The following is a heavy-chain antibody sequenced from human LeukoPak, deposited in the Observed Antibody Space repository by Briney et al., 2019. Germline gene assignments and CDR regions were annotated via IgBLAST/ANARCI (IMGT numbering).Heavy chain of an antibody. CDR2: VYNTGST. V-gene: IGHV4-39*07. D-gene: IGHD2-2*01. CDR1: GGSMSSENEY. Sequence: SETLSLTCSVSGGSMSSENEYWGWIRQTPGKGLEWIGSVYNTGSTDYNPSLKRRFSISIDTSKNQFSLRLTSVTAADTAVYYCARSPTKRVPEDYWGQGTLVTVSS. CDR3: ARSPTKRVPEDY. J-gene: IGHJ4*02.